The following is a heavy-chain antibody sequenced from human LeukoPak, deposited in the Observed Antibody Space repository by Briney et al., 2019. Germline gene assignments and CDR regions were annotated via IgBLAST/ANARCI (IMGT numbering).Heavy chain of an antibody. D-gene: IGHD2-2*02. J-gene: IGHJ4*02. CDR1: GGSFSGYY. CDR3: ARGLVGYCSSTSCYKRVYFDY. Sequence: PSETLSLTCAVYGGSFSGYYWSWIRQPPGQGLEWIGEINHSGSTNYNPSLKSRVTISVDTSKNQFSLKLSSVTAADTAVYYCARGLVGYCSSTSCYKRVYFDYWGQGTLVTVCS. CDR2: INHSGST. V-gene: IGHV4-34*01.